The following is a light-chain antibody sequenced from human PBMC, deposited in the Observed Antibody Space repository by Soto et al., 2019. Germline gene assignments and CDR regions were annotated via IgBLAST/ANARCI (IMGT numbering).Light chain of an antibody. CDR1: QSVSSN. CDR3: QQYNYWPPYT. J-gene: IGKJ2*01. V-gene: IGKV3-15*01. CDR2: GAS. Sequence: EIVMTQSPATLSVSPGERATLSCRASQSVSSNLAWYQQKPGQAPRILIYGASTRATGIPARFSGSGSGTEFTLTISSLQSEDFAVYYCQQYNYWPPYTFGQGTKLEIK.